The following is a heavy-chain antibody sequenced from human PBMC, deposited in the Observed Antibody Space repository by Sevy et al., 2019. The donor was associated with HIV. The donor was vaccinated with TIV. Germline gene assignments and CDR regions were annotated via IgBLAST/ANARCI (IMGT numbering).Heavy chain of an antibody. V-gene: IGHV1-18*01. J-gene: IGHJ4*02. Sequence: ASLKVSCKASGYTFTSYGISWVRQAPGQGLEWMGWISAYNGNTNYAQKLQGRVTMTTDTSTSTAYMELRSLRSDDTAVYYCARVPRLTTTQKSLDYWGQGTLVTVSS. CDR2: ISAYNGNT. CDR3: ARVPRLTTTQKSLDY. D-gene: IGHD4-17*01. CDR1: GYTFTSYG.